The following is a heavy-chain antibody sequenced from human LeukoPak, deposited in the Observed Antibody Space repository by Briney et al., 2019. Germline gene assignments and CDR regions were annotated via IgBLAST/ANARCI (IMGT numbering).Heavy chain of an antibody. Sequence: GSSVKVSCKASGGTFSSYAISWVQQAPGQGLEWMGRIIPILGIANYAQKFQGRVTITADKSTSTAYMELSSLRSEDTAVYYCARDLYYYDSSGYYEPGFDYWGQGTLVTVSS. CDR2: IIPILGIA. CDR3: ARDLYYYDSSGYYEPGFDY. D-gene: IGHD3-22*01. CDR1: GGTFSSYA. J-gene: IGHJ4*02. V-gene: IGHV1-69*04.